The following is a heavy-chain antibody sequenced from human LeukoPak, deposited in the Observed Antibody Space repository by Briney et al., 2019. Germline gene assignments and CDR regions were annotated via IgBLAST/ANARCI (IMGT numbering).Heavy chain of an antibody. V-gene: IGHV3-23*01. CDR3: ASSLLPRL. CDR2: ISGGSDNT. Sequence: GGSLRLSCTASGFIFSSYAMSWVRQPPGKGLEWVSGISGGSDNTYYADSVKGRFTSSRDISKNSLFLQMNRLRAEDTTVYYCASSLLPRLWGQGTLVTVSS. D-gene: IGHD3-10*01. CDR1: GFIFSSYA. J-gene: IGHJ4*02.